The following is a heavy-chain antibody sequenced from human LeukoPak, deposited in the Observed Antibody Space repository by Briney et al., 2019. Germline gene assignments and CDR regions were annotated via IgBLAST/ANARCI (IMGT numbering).Heavy chain of an antibody. V-gene: IGHV3-23*01. Sequence: PGASLRLSCAASGLAVSSYGTSWVRPLPGQGLELVSSISGSGGDTYYADSVKGRFPISRDNSKNTLYLQMNSLRPEDTAVYYCVKARMPHCGTDCLESWGQGTLVTVSS. CDR3: VKARMPHCGTDCLES. D-gene: IGHD2-21*02. CDR1: GLAVSSYG. CDR2: ISGSGGDT. J-gene: IGHJ4*02.